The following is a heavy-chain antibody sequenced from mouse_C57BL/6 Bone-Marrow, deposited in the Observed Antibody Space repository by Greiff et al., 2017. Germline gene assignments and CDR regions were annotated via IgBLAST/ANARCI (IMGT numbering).Heavy chain of an antibody. Sequence: QVQLKQSGPGLVQPSQSLSITCTVSGFSLTSYGVHWVRQSPGKGLEWLGVIWSGGSTDYNAAFISRLSISKDNSKSQVFFKMNSLQADDTAIYYCARVGDYEDAMDYWGQGTSVTVSS. D-gene: IGHD2-13*01. CDR1: GFSLTSYG. V-gene: IGHV2-2*01. CDR3: ARVGDYEDAMDY. J-gene: IGHJ4*01. CDR2: IWSGGST.